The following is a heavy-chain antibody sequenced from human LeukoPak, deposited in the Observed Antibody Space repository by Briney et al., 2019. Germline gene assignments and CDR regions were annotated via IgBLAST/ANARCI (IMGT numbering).Heavy chain of an antibody. CDR3: ARVPDSSGWLPSQDDY. V-gene: IGHV3-30*04. CDR2: ISYDGSNK. CDR1: GFTFSSYA. Sequence: GGSLRLSCAASGFTFSSYAMHWVRQAPGKGLEWVAVISYDGSNKKYADSVKGRFTISRDNSKNTLYLQMNSLRAEDTAVYYCARVPDSSGWLPSQDDYWGQGTLVTVSS. J-gene: IGHJ4*02. D-gene: IGHD6-19*01.